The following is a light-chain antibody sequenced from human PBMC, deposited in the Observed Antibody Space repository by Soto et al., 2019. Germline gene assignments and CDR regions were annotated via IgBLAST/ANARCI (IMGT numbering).Light chain of an antibody. V-gene: IGKV1-13*02. CDR3: QQYNSYST. CDR2: DAS. Sequence: IQMTQSPSSLSGSVGDRVAITCRASQAIRNDLAWYQQKPGKAPKLLIYDASSLESGVPSRFSGSGSGTEFSLTISSMQPDDLATYYCQQYNSYSTFGQGTKLEIK. J-gene: IGKJ2*01. CDR1: QAIRND.